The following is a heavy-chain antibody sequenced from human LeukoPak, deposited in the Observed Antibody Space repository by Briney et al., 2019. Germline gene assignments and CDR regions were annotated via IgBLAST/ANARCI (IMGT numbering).Heavy chain of an antibody. CDR3: ARALLLGARPYYFDY. J-gene: IGHJ4*02. Sequence: PGGSLRLSCADSGFTFSNYAMSWVRQAPGKGLEGVSSISSSSSYIYYADSVKGRFTISRDNAKNSLYLQMNSLRAEDTAVYYCARALLLGARPYYFDYWGQGTLVTVSS. D-gene: IGHD7-27*01. V-gene: IGHV3-21*01. CDR2: ISSSSSYI. CDR1: GFTFSNYA.